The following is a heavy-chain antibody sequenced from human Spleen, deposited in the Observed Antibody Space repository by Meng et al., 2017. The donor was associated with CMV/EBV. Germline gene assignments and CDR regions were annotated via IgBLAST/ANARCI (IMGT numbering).Heavy chain of an antibody. CDR1: GFTFSSYA. J-gene: IGHJ4*02. CDR2: IYSGGSST. D-gene: IGHD1-1*01. V-gene: IGHV3-23*03. CDR3: AKHFRVVRLNWIDY. Sequence: GESLKISCAASGFTFSSYAMSWVRQAPGKGLEWVSVIYSGGSSTYYADSVKGRFTISRDNSKNTLYLQMNSLRAEDTAVYYCAKHFRVVRLNWIDYWGQGTLVTVSS.